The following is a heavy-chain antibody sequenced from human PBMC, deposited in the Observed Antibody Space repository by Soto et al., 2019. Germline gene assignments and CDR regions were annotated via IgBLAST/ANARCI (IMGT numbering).Heavy chain of an antibody. Sequence: ASVKVSCKASGGTFSSYAISWVRQAPGQGLEWMGGIIPIFGTANYAQKFQGRVTITADESTSTAYMELSSLRSEDTAVYYCARGTHSRDGYHYYFDYWGQGTLVTVYS. CDR1: GGTFSSYA. CDR3: ARGTHSRDGYHYYFDY. D-gene: IGHD3-22*01. V-gene: IGHV1-69*13. CDR2: IIPIFGTA. J-gene: IGHJ4*02.